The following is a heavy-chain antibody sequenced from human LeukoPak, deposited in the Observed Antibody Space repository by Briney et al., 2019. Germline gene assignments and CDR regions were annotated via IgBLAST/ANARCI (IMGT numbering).Heavy chain of an antibody. CDR1: GGSITNYY. CDR2: IHYTGST. D-gene: IGHD2-2*01. CDR3: ASPVPAFDI. V-gene: IGHV4-59*01. J-gene: IGHJ3*02. Sequence: SETLSLTCTVSGGSITNYYWTWIRHPPGKGLELIAYIHYTGSTYYSPSLRSRATISVDLSKNEFSLKLTSVTAADTAVYYCASPVPAFDIWGQGTMVTVSS.